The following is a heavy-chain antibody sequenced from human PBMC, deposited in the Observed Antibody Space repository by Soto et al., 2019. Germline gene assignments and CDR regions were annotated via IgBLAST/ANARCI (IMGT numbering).Heavy chain of an antibody. CDR3: ARDSVMVRGVAFDY. J-gene: IGHJ4*02. D-gene: IGHD3-10*01. Sequence: ASVKVSCKASGYTFTGYYMHWVRQAPGQGLEWMGWINPNSGGTNYAQKFQGRVTMTRDTSISTAYMELSRLRSDDTAVYYCARDSVMVRGVAFDYWGPGTLLTVS. CDR2: INPNSGGT. V-gene: IGHV1-2*02. CDR1: GYTFTGYY.